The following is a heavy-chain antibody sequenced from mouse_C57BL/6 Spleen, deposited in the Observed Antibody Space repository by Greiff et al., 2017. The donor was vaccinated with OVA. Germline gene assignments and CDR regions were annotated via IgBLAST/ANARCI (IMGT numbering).Heavy chain of an antibody. CDR3: ARGEGGYDEGDFDY. D-gene: IGHD2-2*01. V-gene: IGHV2-2*01. CDR2: IWSGGST. J-gene: IGHJ2*01. CDR1: GFSLTSYG. Sequence: VQLQQSGPGLVQPSQRLSITCTVSGFSLTSYGVHWVRQSPGKGLEWLGVIWSGGSTDYNAAFISRLSISKDNSTSQVFFKMNSLQADDTAIYYCARGEGGYDEGDFDYWGQGTTLTVSS.